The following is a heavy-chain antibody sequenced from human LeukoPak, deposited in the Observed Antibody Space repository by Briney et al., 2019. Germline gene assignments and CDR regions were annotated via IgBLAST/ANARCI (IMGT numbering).Heavy chain of an antibody. J-gene: IGHJ4*02. CDR3: ATDYGKDPLYFDY. CDR2: ISYDASSE. D-gene: IGHD3-16*01. CDR1: GFTFTGYA. V-gene: IGHV3-30*04. Sequence: GGSLRLSCAASGFTFTGYAMHWVRQAPGKGLEWVAVISYDASSEYYADSVKGRFTISRDNSKNTLYLQMSSLRAEDTAVYYCATDYGKDPLYFDYWGQGTLVTVSS.